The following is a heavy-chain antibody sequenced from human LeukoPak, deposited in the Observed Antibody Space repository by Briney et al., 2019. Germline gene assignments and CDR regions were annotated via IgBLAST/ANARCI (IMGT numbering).Heavy chain of an antibody. D-gene: IGHD6-19*01. J-gene: IGHJ4*02. CDR2: INAGNGNT. V-gene: IGHV1-3*01. CDR1: GYTFTSYA. Sequence: ASVRVSCKASGYTFTSYAMHWVRQAPGQRLEWMGWINAGNGNTKYSQKFQGRVTITRDTSASTAYMELSSLRSEDTAVYYCARVDSSGWFIFDYWGREPWSPSPQ. CDR3: ARVDSSGWFIFDY.